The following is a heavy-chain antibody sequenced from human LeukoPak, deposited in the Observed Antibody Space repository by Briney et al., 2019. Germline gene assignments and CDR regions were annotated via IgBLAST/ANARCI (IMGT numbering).Heavy chain of an antibody. CDR2: INSDGGST. V-gene: IGHV3-74*01. Sequence: GGSLRLSCAASGFTFSSYWMHWVRQAPGKGLLCVSRINSDGGSTIHADSVKGRFTISRDNAKNTLYLQMNSLRAEDTAVYYCARGVVGARFDPWGQGTLVTVSS. CDR3: ARGVVGARFDP. J-gene: IGHJ5*02. D-gene: IGHD1-26*01. CDR1: GFTFSSYW.